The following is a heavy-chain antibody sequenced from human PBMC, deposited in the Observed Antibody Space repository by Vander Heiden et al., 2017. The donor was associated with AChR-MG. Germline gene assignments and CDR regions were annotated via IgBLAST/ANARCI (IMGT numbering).Heavy chain of an antibody. CDR3: GSFAITMLDAFDI. D-gene: IGHD3-10*01. J-gene: IGHJ3*02. Sequence: QVQLVQSGAEGQKPGSPNKVSCKASGVTFSSYAISGVRQAPGQGLEGMGGIIHIFGTANYSQMFQGKVTITAYESMSTPYVEVTSISYCDTAVYYCGSFAITMLDAFDIWGDGTMVTVSS. CDR2: IIHIFGTA. V-gene: IGHV1-69*01. CDR1: GVTFSSYA.